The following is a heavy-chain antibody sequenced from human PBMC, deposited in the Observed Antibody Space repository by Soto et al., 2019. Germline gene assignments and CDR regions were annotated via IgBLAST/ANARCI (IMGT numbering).Heavy chain of an antibody. CDR2: ISGSGGST. D-gene: IGHD6-13*01. V-gene: IGHV3-23*01. CDR1: GFTFSSYA. CDR3: AKVSIAAAGPFDY. J-gene: IGHJ4*02. Sequence: EVQLLESGGGLVQPGGSLRLSCAASGFTFSSYAMSWVRQAPGKGLEWVSAISGSGGSTYYADSVKGRFTISRYNSKNPVYLQMNSLRAEDTAVYYCAKVSIAAAGPFDYWGQGTLVTGSS.